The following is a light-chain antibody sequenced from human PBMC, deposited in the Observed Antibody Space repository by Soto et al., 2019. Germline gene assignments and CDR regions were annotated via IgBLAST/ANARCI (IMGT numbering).Light chain of an antibody. CDR3: QQSYTTLIT. J-gene: IGKJ5*01. CDR2: AAS. Sequence: DIQMAQSPSSLSASVGDSVTITCRASQSISYYLNWYQQKPGKAPELLIYAASSLQSGVPSRFSGSGSGTDFTLTISSLQPEDFATYYCQQSYTTLITFGQGTRLEIK. V-gene: IGKV1-39*01. CDR1: QSISYY.